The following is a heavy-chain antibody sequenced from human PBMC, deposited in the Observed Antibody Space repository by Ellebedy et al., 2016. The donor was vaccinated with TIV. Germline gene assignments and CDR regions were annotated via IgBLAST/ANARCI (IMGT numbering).Heavy chain of an antibody. D-gene: IGHD3-10*01. CDR3: AKDLYGEECY. J-gene: IGHJ4*02. CDR2: ISGSGGST. CDR1: GFTFSSYA. V-gene: IGHV3-23*01. Sequence: GESLKISXAASGFTFSSYAMSWVRQAPGKGLEWVSAISGSGGSTYYADSVKGRFTISRDNSKNTLYLQMNSLRAEDTAVYYCAKDLYGEECYWGQGTLVTVSS.